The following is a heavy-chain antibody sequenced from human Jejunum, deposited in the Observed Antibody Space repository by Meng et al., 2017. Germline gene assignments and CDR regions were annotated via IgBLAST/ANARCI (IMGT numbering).Heavy chain of an antibody. Sequence: SETLSLTCTVSGGSISSYYWSWIRQSAEKGLEWIGHIYTSGNTYTSGSTNYNPSLKSRVTISVDTSKNQFSLSLSSVTAADTAVYYCARISPGTPIPTKYYYYYRLDVWGQGTTVTVSS. J-gene: IGHJ6*02. CDR2: IYTSGNTYTSGST. V-gene: IGHV4-4*07. D-gene: IGHD1/OR15-1a*01. CDR1: GGSISSYY. CDR3: ARISPGTPIPTKYYYYYRLDV.